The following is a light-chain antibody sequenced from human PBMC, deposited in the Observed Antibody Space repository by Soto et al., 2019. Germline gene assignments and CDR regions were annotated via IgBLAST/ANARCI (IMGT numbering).Light chain of an antibody. V-gene: IGKV3-20*01. CDR3: QQYEKSPRT. J-gene: IGKJ1*01. Sequence: EIVLAQSPGTLSLSPGERATLSCGASQSVSTNSLAWYQQKRGQAPRLLIYGASSRATGIPDRFSGSGSGTDFTLIITRLEPEDFAVYYCQQYEKSPRTFGQGTKVEIK. CDR2: GAS. CDR1: QSVSTNS.